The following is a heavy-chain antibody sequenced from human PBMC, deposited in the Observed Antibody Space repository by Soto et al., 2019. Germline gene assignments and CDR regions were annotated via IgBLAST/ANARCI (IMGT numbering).Heavy chain of an antibody. D-gene: IGHD1-26*01. CDR1: GGSFSGYY. J-gene: IGHJ6*03. V-gene: IGHV4-34*01. CDR2: VNHSGST. Sequence: SETLSLTCAVYGGSFSGYYWSWIRQPPGKGLEWIGEVNHSGSTNYNPSLKSRVTISVDTSKNQFSLKLSSVTAADTAVYYCARNGKQELYYYHHYRDVGGKGTRVTVS. CDR3: ARNGKQELYYYHHYRDV.